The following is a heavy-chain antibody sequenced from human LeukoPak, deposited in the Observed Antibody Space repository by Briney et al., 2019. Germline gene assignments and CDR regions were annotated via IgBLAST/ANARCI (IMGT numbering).Heavy chain of an antibody. J-gene: IGHJ4*02. CDR2: INVYNGKT. V-gene: IGHV1-18*01. Sequence: ASVKVSCKASGYTFTSYGISWVRQAPGQGLEWMAWINVYNGKTYFAQNFQGRVTMTTDTSTTTAYMELRNLRSDDSAVYYCARDQGYYYDSTGYVFDSWGQGTLVTVSS. D-gene: IGHD3-22*01. CDR3: ARDQGYYYDSTGYVFDS. CDR1: GYTFTSYG.